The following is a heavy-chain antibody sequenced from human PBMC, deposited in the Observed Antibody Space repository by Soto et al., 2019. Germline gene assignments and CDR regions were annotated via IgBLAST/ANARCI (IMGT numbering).Heavy chain of an antibody. D-gene: IGHD4-17*01. CDR3: ARVTTVTTRCFDH. Sequence: PSETLSLTCTVSGAYIRDGGYSWSWIRQPPGKGLEWIGYIYHSGSTYYNPSLKSRVTISVDRSKNQFSLKLSSVTAADTAVYYCARVTTVTTRCFDHWGQGTLVTVSS. CDR1: GAYIRDGGYS. J-gene: IGHJ4*02. CDR2: IYHSGST. V-gene: IGHV4-30-2*01.